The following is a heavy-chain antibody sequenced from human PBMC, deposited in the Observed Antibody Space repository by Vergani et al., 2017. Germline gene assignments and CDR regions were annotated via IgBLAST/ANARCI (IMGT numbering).Heavy chain of an antibody. V-gene: IGHV1-18*01. CDR3: ARGGSIAAPSYLYYFYMDV. Sequence: QVQLVQSGAEMKKPGASVNVSCKTSGYSFNSYGINWVRQAPGQGLEYLGWISGYDGKTKYVEKLQGRITVTIDTSTNSAYMELRGLRSDDTAVYYCARGGSIAAPSYLYYFYMDVWGKGTSVTVSS. CDR1: GYSFNSYG. D-gene: IGHD6-6*01. CDR2: ISGYDGKT. J-gene: IGHJ6*03.